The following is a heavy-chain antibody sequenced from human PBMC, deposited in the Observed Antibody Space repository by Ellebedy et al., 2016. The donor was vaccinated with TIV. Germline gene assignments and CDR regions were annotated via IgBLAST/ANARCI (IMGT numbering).Heavy chain of an antibody. V-gene: IGHV3-53*01. D-gene: IGHD2-15*01. J-gene: IGHJ4*02. Sequence: GESLKISCAASGFSVSNNYMNWVRQAPGKGLEWVSVIYSGISGNTYYADSVKGRFTISRDNSKNTLYLQMSSLGAEDTAVYYCARGYCSGVSYYPAGDWGQGNLVTVSS. CDR1: GFSVSNNY. CDR3: ARGYCSGVSYYPAGD. CDR2: IYSGISGNT.